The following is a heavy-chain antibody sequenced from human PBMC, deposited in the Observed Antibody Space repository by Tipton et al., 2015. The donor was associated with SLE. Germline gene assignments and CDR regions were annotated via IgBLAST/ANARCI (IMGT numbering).Heavy chain of an antibody. CDR3: ARSVRRGSYMDV. J-gene: IGHJ6*03. CDR1: RGSLSSCGYH. CDR2: IYSSGTT. Sequence: TLSLTCTVSRGSLSSCGYHWTWFRQFPGKGLEWIGNIYSSGTTSYNPAFNSRIVISVDTSNNRFSLKVLSVTAADTAVYYCARSVRRGSYMDVWGKGTKVTVSS. V-gene: IGHV4-31*03. D-gene: IGHD3-10*01.